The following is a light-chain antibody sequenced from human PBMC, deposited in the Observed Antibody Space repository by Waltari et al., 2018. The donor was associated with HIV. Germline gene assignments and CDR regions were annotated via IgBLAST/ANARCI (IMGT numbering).Light chain of an antibody. V-gene: IGLV2-11*01. J-gene: IGLJ3*02. Sequence: QSALTQPRSVSGSPGQSVTISCTGASSDVGFYNYVSWYHQHPGKAPKLMIYDVNKRPSGVPDRFSGSKSGNTASLTISGLQAEDEADYYCCSYAGSFWVFGGGTKLTVL. CDR3: CSYAGSFWV. CDR1: SSDVGFYNY. CDR2: DVN.